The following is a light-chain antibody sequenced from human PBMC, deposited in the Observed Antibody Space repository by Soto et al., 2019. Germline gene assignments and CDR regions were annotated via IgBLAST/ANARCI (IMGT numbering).Light chain of an antibody. CDR1: QSVSSSY. CDR2: GAS. J-gene: IGKJ1*01. V-gene: IGKV3-20*01. Sequence: EIVLTQSPGTLSLSPGERATLSCRASQSVSSSYLAWYQQKPGQAPRLLIYGASSRATGIPDRFSGRGSGTDFTLTISRLEPEDFAVYYCQQYGTSRAFGQGTKVDNK. CDR3: QQYGTSRA.